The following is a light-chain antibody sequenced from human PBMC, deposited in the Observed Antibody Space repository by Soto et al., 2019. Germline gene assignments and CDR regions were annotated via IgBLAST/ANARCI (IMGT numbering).Light chain of an antibody. CDR3: CSYAGIITWV. Sequence: QSALTQPASVSGSPGQSITISCTGTSNDIGGHNHVSWYQQHPGNSPKLIIYEVTERPSGVSSRFSASKSGTTASLTISGLQAEDEADYYCCSYAGIITWVCGGGTKVTVL. J-gene: IGLJ3*02. CDR2: EVT. CDR1: SNDIGGHNH. V-gene: IGLV2-23*02.